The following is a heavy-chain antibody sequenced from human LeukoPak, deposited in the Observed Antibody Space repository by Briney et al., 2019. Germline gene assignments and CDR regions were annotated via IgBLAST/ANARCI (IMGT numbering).Heavy chain of an antibody. CDR2: IGPTGTDR. Sequence: GGSLRLSCAASGFTFSSCGFNWVRQAPGKGLEWVSSIGPTGTDRYYADSVRGRFTISRDNAKNSMHLQMDRLRDEDTAVYYCATETIGRHYDYWGQGTLLTVSS. J-gene: IGHJ4*02. CDR3: ATETIGRHYDY. V-gene: IGHV3-21*01. CDR1: GFTFSSCG. D-gene: IGHD1-14*01.